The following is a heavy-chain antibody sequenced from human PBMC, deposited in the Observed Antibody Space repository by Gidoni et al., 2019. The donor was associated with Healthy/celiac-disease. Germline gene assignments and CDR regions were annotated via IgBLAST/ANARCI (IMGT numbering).Heavy chain of an antibody. CDR1: GFTVSSYA. CDR3: ARDSYGGAFDI. CDR2: ISYDGSNK. V-gene: IGHV3-30-3*01. D-gene: IGHD4-17*01. J-gene: IGHJ3*02. Sequence: QVQLVESGGGVVQPGRSLRLSCAASGFTVSSYAMDWVRQAPGKGLEWVAVISYDGSNKYYADSVKGRFTISRDNSKNTLYLQMNSLRAEDTAVYYCARDSYGGAFDIWGQGTMVTVSS.